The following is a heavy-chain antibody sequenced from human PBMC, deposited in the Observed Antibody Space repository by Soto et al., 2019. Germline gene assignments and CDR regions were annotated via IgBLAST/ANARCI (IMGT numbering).Heavy chain of an antibody. Sequence: SETLSLTCTVSGGSIMSFYWSWIRQPPGKGLEWIGDIYYTGYTNYNSSLRSRATISVDTSKNQFSLKLSSVTDADTAVYYCARVVYSSSWDAYYYYGMDVWCQGTTVT. V-gene: IGHV4-59*01. J-gene: IGHJ6*02. CDR3: ARVVYSSSWDAYYYYGMDV. CDR2: IYYTGYT. D-gene: IGHD6-13*01. CDR1: GGSIMSFY.